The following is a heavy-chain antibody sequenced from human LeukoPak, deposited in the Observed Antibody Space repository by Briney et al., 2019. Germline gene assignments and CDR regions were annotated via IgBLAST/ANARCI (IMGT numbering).Heavy chain of an antibody. D-gene: IGHD1-20*01. CDR3: ARHSNWNGGVDWFDP. J-gene: IGHJ5*02. V-gene: IGHV4-59*08. Sequence: PSETLSLTCSVSGGSNYWSWIRQPPGKGLEWIAYIHYIGSPNYNPSLKSRVTISIDTSKNQFSLKLNSVTAADTAVYYCARHSNWNGGVDWFDPWGQGTQVTVSS. CDR1: GGSNY. CDR2: IHYIGSP.